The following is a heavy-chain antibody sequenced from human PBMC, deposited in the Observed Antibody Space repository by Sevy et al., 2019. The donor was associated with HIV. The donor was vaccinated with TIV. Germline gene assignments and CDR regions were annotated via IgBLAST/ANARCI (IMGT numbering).Heavy chain of an antibody. CDR3: AKGEGYCSGGSCNPGVS. CDR2: ISFDGNKR. J-gene: IGHJ5*02. CDR1: GFTFSSHG. D-gene: IGHD2-15*01. V-gene: IGHV3-30*18. Sequence: QLGGSLRLSCAASGFTFSSHGMHWVRRAPGKGLEWVGLISFDGNKRYYPDSVKGRFTISRDNSKNTLYLQMNGLRAEDTAVYYCAKGEGYCSGGSCNPGVSWGQGTLVTVSS.